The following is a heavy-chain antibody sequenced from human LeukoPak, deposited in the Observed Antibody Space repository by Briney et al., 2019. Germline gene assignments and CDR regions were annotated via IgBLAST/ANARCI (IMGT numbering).Heavy chain of an antibody. CDR2: TSYDGSNK. CDR1: GFTFSSYA. CDR3: ARDLGPEMATISPSWYGMDV. J-gene: IGHJ6*02. Sequence: PGGSLRLSCAASGFTFSSYAMHWVRQAPGKGLEWVAVTSYDGSNKYYADSVKGRFTISRDNSKNTLYLQMNSLRAEDTAVYYCARDLGPEMATISPSWYGMDVWGQGTTVTVSS. D-gene: IGHD5-24*01. V-gene: IGHV3-30-3*01.